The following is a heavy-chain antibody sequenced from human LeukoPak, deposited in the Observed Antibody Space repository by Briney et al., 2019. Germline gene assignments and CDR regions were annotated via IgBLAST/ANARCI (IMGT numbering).Heavy chain of an antibody. CDR1: GFTFNNYG. CDR3: TDPRGGF. CDR2: INDNGVGT. V-gene: IGHV3-23*01. D-gene: IGHD3-16*01. J-gene: IGHJ4*02. Sequence: TGGSLRLSCAAAGFTFNNYGMNWVRQAPGKGLEWVSSINDNGVGTYYADSVKGRFTISRDNSKNTLSLLMNSLRAEDTAVYYCTDPRGGFWGQGTLVTVSS.